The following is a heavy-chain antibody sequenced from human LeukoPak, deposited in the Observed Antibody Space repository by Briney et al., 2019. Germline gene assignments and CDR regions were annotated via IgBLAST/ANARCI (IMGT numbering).Heavy chain of an antibody. CDR1: AFTFSRYE. CDR2: ISSSGSTI. V-gene: IGHV3-48*03. D-gene: IGHD3-10*01. CDR3: ARSHYRNNAFDI. J-gene: IGHJ3*02. Sequence: GGSLRLSRAASAFTFSRYEITWVRQAPGKGLEWVSYISSSGSTIYYADSVKGRFTISRDNAKNSLYLQMNSLRAEDTAVYYCARSHYRNNAFDIWGQGTMVTVSS.